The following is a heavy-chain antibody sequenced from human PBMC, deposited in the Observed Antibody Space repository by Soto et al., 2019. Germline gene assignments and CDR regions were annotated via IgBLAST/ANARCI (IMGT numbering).Heavy chain of an antibody. CDR1: GYTFITYG. J-gene: IGHJ4*02. CDR2: ISTYNGNT. V-gene: IGHV1-18*01. Sequence: QVQLVQSGAEVKKPGASVKVSCKASGYTFITYGVSWVRQAPGQGLDWLGWISTYNGNTRYEERLQGRVTMTTDTTTNPANMELRNLRSDDTAVYYCARGPTDYYDNSAHYFLDYWGQGTLGTVSS. D-gene: IGHD3-22*01. CDR3: ARGPTDYYDNSAHYFLDY.